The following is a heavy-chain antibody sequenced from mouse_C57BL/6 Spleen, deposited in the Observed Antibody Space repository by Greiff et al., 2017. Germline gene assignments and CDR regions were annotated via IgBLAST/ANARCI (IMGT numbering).Heavy chain of an antibody. Sequence: QVQLQQPGAELVKPGASVKLSCKASGYTFTSYWMQWVKQRPGQGLEWIGEIDPSDSYTNYNQKFKGKATLTVDTSSSTAYMQLSSLTSEDSAVYYCSRKIYYVIYDYWGQGTTLTVSS. J-gene: IGHJ2*01. CDR2: IDPSDSYT. V-gene: IGHV1-50*01. CDR1: GYTFTSYW. CDR3: SRKIYYVIYDY. D-gene: IGHD2-1*01.